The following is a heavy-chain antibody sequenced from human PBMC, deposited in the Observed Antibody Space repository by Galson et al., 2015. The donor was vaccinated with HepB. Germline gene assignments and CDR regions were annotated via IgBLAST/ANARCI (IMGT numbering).Heavy chain of an antibody. D-gene: IGHD2-2*01. V-gene: IGHV3-33*01. J-gene: IGHJ6*02. Sequence: SLRLSCAASRFTLSNYGMHWVRQAPGKGLEWVAGIWFDGTNKYYADSVKGRFTISRDNSKNTLYLRMNSLRAEDTAVYYCARSVYQLPPPVRFGMDVWGQGTTVTVSS. CDR3: ARSVYQLPPPVRFGMDV. CDR2: IWFDGTNK. CDR1: RFTLSNYG.